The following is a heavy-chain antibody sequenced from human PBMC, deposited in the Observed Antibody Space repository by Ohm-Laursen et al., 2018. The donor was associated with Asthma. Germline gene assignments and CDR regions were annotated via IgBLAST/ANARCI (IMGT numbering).Heavy chain of an antibody. Sequence: SQTLSLTCTVSGGSISSGDYYWSWIRQPPGKGLEWIGYIYYSGSTYYNPSLKSRVTISVDTSKNQFSLKLSSVTAADTAVYYCARVPIATGYYYGMDVWGQGTTVTVSS. D-gene: IGHD1-26*01. J-gene: IGHJ6*02. V-gene: IGHV4-30-4*01. CDR3: ARVPIATGYYYGMDV. CDR1: GGSISSGDYY. CDR2: IYYSGST.